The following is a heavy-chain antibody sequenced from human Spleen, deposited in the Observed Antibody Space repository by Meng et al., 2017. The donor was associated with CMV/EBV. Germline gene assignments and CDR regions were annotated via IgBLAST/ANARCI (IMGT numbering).Heavy chain of an antibody. J-gene: IGHJ5*02. D-gene: IGHD5-18*01. CDR3: ARHKGYMGWFDP. Sequence: TCTVSGGSISSYYWRWIRQPPGKGLEWIGYIYYSGSTNYNPSLKSRVTISVDTSKNQFSLKLSSVTAADTAVYYCARHKGYMGWFDPWGQGTLVTVSS. CDR2: IYYSGST. V-gene: IGHV4-59*01. CDR1: GGSISSYY.